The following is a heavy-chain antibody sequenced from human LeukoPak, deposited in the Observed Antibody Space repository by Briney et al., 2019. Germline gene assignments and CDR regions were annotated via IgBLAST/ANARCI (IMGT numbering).Heavy chain of an antibody. CDR3: AREGVDYDILTGYLKY. J-gene: IGHJ4*02. Sequence: VASVKVSCKASGYTFTSYYMHWVRQAPGQGLEWMGIINPSGGSTSYAQKFQGRVTMTRDTSTSTVYMELSSLRSEDTAVYYCAREGVDYDILTGYLKYWGQGTLVTVSS. V-gene: IGHV1-46*01. CDR1: GYTFTSYY. CDR2: INPSGGST. D-gene: IGHD3-9*01.